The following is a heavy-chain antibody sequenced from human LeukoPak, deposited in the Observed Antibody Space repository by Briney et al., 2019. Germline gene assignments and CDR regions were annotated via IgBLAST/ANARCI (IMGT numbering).Heavy chain of an antibody. V-gene: IGHV4-30-2*01. J-gene: IGHJ3*02. CDR3: AREPIVVVPAAPDAFDI. CDR2: IYHSGST. CDR1: GGSISSGGYY. D-gene: IGHD2-2*01. Sequence: SETLSLTCTVSGGSISSGGYYWSWIRQPPGKGLEWIGYIYHSGSTYYNPSLKSRVTISVDRSKNQFSLKLSSVTAADTAVYYCAREPIVVVPAAPDAFDIWGQGTMVTVSS.